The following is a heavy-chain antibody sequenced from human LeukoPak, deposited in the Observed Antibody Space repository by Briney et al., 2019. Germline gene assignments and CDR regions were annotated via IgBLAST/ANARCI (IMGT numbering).Heavy chain of an antibody. V-gene: IGHV4-39*01. D-gene: IGHD2-21*01. Sequence: PSETLSLTCTVSGGSISSSSHYWGWIRQPPGKGLEWIGSIYYSGTTYYNPSLKSRVTISADMSKNQFSLKLSSVTAADTAVYYCARLSPIWWFYWGQGTLVTVSS. CDR3: ARLSPIWWFY. CDR1: GGSISSSSHY. J-gene: IGHJ4*02. CDR2: IYYSGTT.